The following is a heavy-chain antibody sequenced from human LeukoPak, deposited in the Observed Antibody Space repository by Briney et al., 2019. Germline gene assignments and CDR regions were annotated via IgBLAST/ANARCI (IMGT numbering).Heavy chain of an antibody. Sequence: ASVTVSCKASGYTFIDHYFHWVRQAPGQGLEWMGWINCDTGATRYAQKFQGRVALTRDTSINTAYMELSSLISDDTAVYYCARDLVIVSGGFYSYMDVWGKGTTVTVSS. J-gene: IGHJ6*03. CDR2: INCDTGAT. CDR3: ARDLVIVSGGFYSYMDV. D-gene: IGHD2/OR15-2a*01. CDR1: GYTFIDHY. V-gene: IGHV1-2*02.